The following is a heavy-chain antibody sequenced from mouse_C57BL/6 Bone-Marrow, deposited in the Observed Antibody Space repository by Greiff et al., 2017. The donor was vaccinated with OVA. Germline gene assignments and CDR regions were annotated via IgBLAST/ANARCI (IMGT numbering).Heavy chain of an antibody. Sequence: EVHLVESGGGLVKPGGSLKLSCAASGFTFSSYAMSWVRQTPEKRLEWVATISDGGSYTYYPDNVKGRFTISSDNAKNNLDLQMSHLKSEDTARYYCARDYDYDYYAMDYWGQGTSVTVSS. CDR3: ARDYDYDYYAMDY. CDR1: GFTFSSYA. J-gene: IGHJ4*01. V-gene: IGHV5-4*01. D-gene: IGHD2-4*01. CDR2: ISDGGSYT.